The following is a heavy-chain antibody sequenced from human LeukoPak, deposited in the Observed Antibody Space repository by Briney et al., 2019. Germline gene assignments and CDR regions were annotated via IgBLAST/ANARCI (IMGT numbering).Heavy chain of an antibody. CDR1: GYTFTSYY. V-gene: IGHV1-46*01. CDR3: ARDKVAYYYDSSGYYSYYYGMDV. J-gene: IGHJ6*02. CDR2: INPSGGST. Sequence: VKVSCKASGYTFTSYYMHWVRQAPGQGLEWMGIINPSGGSTSYAQKFQGRVTMTRDTSTSTVYMELSSLRSEDTAVYYCARDKVAYYYDSSGYYSYYYGMDVWGQGTTVTVSS. D-gene: IGHD3-22*01.